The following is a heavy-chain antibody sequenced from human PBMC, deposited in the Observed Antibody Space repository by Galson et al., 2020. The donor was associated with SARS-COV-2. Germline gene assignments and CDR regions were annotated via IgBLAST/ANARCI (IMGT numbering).Heavy chain of an antibody. CDR2: INHSGST. Sequence: SQASETLSLTCAVYGGSFSGYYWSWIRQPPGKGLEWIGEINHSGSTNYNPSLKSRVTISVDTSKNQFSLKLSSVTAADTAVYYCARGSDTAMGSFYYYYGMDVWGQVTTVTVSS. CDR3: ARGSDTAMGSFYYYYGMDV. D-gene: IGHD5-18*01. J-gene: IGHJ6*02. V-gene: IGHV4-34*01. CDR1: GGSFSGYY.